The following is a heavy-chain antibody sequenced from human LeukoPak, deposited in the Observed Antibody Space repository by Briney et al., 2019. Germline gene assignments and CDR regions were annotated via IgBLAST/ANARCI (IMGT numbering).Heavy chain of an antibody. J-gene: IGHJ6*02. CDR1: GGSISSYY. CDR3: ARQAVGYYDSSGSSSYYYYYGMDV. D-gene: IGHD3-22*01. Sequence: SETLSLTCTVSGGSISSYYWSWIRQPPGKGLEWIGYIYYSGSTNYNPSLKSRVTISVDTSKNQFSLKLSSVTAADTAVYYCARQAVGYYDSSGSSSYYYYYGMDVWGQGTTVTVSS. CDR2: IYYSGST. V-gene: IGHV4-59*08.